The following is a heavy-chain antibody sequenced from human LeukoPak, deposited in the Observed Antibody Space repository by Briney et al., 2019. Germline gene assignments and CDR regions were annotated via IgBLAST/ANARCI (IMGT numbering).Heavy chain of an antibody. CDR2: ISSNGGST. V-gene: IGHV3-64D*06. J-gene: IGHJ2*01. D-gene: IGHD1-26*01. Sequence: GGSLRLSCSASGFTFSSYAMHWVRQAPGKGLEYVSAISSNGGSTYYADSVKGRFTISRDNSKNTLYLQMSSLRAEDTAVYYCARGEWELLSHYWYFDLWGRGTLVTVSS. CDR1: GFTFSSYA. CDR3: ARGEWELLSHYWYFDL.